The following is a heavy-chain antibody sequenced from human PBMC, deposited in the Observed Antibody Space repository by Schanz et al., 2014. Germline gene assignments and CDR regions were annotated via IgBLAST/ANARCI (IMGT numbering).Heavy chain of an antibody. D-gene: IGHD2-21*01. V-gene: IGHV3-23*01. CDR1: GFTFSTYA. J-gene: IGHJ3*01. Sequence: EVKLLESGGHLVQPGGSLRLSCVASGFTFSTYAMSWVRQAPGKGPEWVSSLTGSGGGTYYADSVRGRFAISRDNARSSLYLQMSSLRDGDTALYYCTKRLLPVRALADVFDVWGQGTMVTVSP. CDR3: TKRLLPVRALADVFDV. CDR2: LTGSGGGT.